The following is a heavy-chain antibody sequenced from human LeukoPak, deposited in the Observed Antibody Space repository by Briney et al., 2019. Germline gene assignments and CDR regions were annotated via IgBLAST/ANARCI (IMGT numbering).Heavy chain of an antibody. J-gene: IGHJ4*02. Sequence: GGSLRLSCAAPGFTFSSYGMHWVRQAPGKGLEWVAVIWNDGSNKYYADSVKGRFTISRDNSKNTLYLQMNSLRAEDTAVYYCARDPLSIAVAGTYFDYWGQGTLVTVSS. V-gene: IGHV3-33*01. CDR1: GFTFSSYG. D-gene: IGHD6-19*01. CDR2: IWNDGSNK. CDR3: ARDPLSIAVAGTYFDY.